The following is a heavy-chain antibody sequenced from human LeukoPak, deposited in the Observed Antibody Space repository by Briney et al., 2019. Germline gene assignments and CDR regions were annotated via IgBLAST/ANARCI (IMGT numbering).Heavy chain of an antibody. V-gene: IGHV4-34*01. D-gene: IGHD3-16*02. Sequence: PSETLSLTCAVYGGSFSGYYWSWIRQPPGKGLEWIGEINHSGSTSYNPSLKSRVTISVDTSKNQFSLKLSSVTAADTAVYYRARGQHDYVWGSYRYTGDFDYWGQGTLVTVSS. CDR1: GGSFSGYY. CDR2: INHSGST. CDR3: ARGQHDYVWGSYRYTGDFDY. J-gene: IGHJ4*02.